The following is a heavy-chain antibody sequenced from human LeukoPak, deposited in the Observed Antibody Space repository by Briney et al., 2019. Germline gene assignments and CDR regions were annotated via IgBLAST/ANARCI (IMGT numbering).Heavy chain of an antibody. D-gene: IGHD2-2*01. V-gene: IGHV3-21*01. CDR2: ISSSSSYI. Sequence: GGSLRLSCAASGFTFSSYSMNWVRQAPGKGLEWVSSISSSSSYIYYADSVKGRFTISRDNAKNSLYLQMNSLRAEDTAVYYCARSRWSLQRRSSDSDYWGQGTLVTVSS. CDR1: GFTFSSYS. J-gene: IGHJ4*02. CDR3: ARSRWSLQRRSSDSDY.